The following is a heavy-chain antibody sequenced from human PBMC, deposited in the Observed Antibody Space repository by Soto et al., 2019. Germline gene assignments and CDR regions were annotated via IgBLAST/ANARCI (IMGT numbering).Heavy chain of an antibody. J-gene: IGHJ6*02. V-gene: IGHV4-30-4*08. CDR3: ARFYGSGRPNTARYYYYGMDV. CDR1: GDSISSGSYY. CDR2: MYYSGST. Sequence: SETLSLTCTVSGDSISSGSYYWNWIRQHPGKGLEWIGYMYYSGSTYYNPSLKSRITISVDTSKNQFSLKLSSVTAADTAVYYCARFYGSGRPNTARYYYYGMDVWGQGTTVTVSS. D-gene: IGHD3-10*01.